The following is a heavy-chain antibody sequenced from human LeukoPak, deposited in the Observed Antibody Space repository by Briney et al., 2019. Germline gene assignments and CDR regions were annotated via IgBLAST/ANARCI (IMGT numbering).Heavy chain of an antibody. J-gene: IGHJ6*03. CDR2: INPSGGST. CDR3: ARDRCYDFWSGYLPYYYYYMDV. CDR1: GYTFTSYY. Sequence: VASVKVSCKASGYTFTSYYMHWVRQAPGQGLEWMGIINPSGGSTSYAQKFQGRVTMTRDMSTSTVYLELSSLRSEDTAVYYCARDRCYDFWSGYLPYYYYYMDVWGKGTTVTVSS. V-gene: IGHV1-46*01. D-gene: IGHD3-3*01.